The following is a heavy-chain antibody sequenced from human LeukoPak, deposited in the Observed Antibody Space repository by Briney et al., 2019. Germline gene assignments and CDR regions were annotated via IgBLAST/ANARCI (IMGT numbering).Heavy chain of an antibody. J-gene: IGHJ4*02. CDR1: GFTFSAYS. Sequence: SGGSLRLSCAASGFTFSAYSMNWVRQAPGKGLEWISYTSRSSGAIFYADSVKGRFTISGDNAKSSLYLQMNGLGAEDAAVYYCVRDHLYGFDYWGQGTLVTVSS. CDR2: TSRSSGAI. CDR3: VRDHLYGFDY. V-gene: IGHV3-48*04. D-gene: IGHD4-17*01.